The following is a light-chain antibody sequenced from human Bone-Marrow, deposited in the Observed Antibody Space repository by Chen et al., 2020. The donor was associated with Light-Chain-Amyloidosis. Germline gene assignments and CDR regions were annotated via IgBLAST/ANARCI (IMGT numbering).Light chain of an antibody. CDR3: QQTMAFPWT. CDR1: QGIGSW. J-gene: IGKJ1*01. Sequence: QMTQSPSSVSASVGDRVTIPCRASQGIGSWLAWYQQKPGKAPKALMYAASSLESGVPSRFSGSGSGTDFTLIISGRQPEDCATYCCQQTMAFPWTFGQGTKVEI. V-gene: IGKV1-12*01. CDR2: AAS.